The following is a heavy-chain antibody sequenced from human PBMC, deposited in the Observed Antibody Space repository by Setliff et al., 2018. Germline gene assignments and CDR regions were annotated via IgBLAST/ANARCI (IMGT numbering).Heavy chain of an antibody. D-gene: IGHD3-22*01. CDR1: GFTFSSYW. CDR2: IKQDGSEK. J-gene: IGHJ2*01. Sequence: PGGSLRLSCAASGFTFSSYWMSWVRQAPGKGLEWVANIKQDGSEKYYVDSVKGRFTISRDNAKISLYLQMSSLRAEDTAVYYCARERYDSRSWYFDLWGRGTLVTVSS. V-gene: IGHV3-7*01. CDR3: ARERYDSRSWYFDL.